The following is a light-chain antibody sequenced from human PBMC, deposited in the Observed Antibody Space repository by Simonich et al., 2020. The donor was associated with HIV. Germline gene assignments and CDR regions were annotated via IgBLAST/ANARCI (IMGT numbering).Light chain of an antibody. J-gene: IGKJ4*01. V-gene: IGKV1-NL1*01. CDR3: QQYYSSLIT. CDR1: QGIRNS. CDR2: AAY. Sequence: DIKMTQSPSSLSASVGDRVTITCRASQGIRNSLAWYQQRPRKATKLLIKAAYRLESWVPSRFRGSGSGTEYTLTISSLQPEDFATYYCQQYYSSLITFGGGTKVEIK.